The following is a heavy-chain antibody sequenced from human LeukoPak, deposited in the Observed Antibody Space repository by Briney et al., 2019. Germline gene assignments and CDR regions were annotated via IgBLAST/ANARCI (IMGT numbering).Heavy chain of an antibody. D-gene: IGHD3-22*01. J-gene: IGHJ4*02. CDR3: ARGMIAVVADGRNHYFDY. Sequence: GSLRLSCAVSGISFSNYAMAWVRQAQGKGLEWIGEINHSGSTNYNPSLKSRVTISVDTSKNQFSLKLSSVTAADTAVYYCARGMIAVVADGRNHYFDYWGQGTLVTVSS. CDR2: INHSGST. CDR1: GISFSNYA. V-gene: IGHV4-34*01.